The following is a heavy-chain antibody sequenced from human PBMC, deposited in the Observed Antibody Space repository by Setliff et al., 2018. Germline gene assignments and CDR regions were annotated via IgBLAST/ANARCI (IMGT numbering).Heavy chain of an antibody. Sequence: SETLSLTCTVSGYSISSGYIWGWIRQPPGKGLEWVGNIGHTGSINYNPSLKSRLTISRDASKNQVSLRLNSVTATDTAVYYCARDLGHGGDSDYWGQGILVTVSS. D-gene: IGHD2-21*02. CDR3: ARDLGHGGDSDY. V-gene: IGHV4-38-2*02. CDR2: IGHTGSI. J-gene: IGHJ4*02. CDR1: GYSISSGYI.